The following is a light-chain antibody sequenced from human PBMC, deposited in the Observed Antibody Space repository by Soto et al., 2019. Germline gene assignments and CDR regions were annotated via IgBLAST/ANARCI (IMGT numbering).Light chain of an antibody. V-gene: IGLV2-14*01. CDR2: DVS. CDR3: SSYTSRSSSTYV. J-gene: IGLJ1*01. CDR1: SSDVGGYNY. Sequence: QSVLTQPASVSGSPGQSITISCTGTSSDVGGYNYVSWYQQHPGKAPKLMIYDVSNRPSGVSNRFSGSKSGNTASLTISGLQAEAEADYYCSSYTSRSSSTYVFGTGTKVT.